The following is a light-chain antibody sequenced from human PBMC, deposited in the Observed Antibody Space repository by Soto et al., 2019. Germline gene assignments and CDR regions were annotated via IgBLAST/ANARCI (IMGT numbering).Light chain of an antibody. CDR1: SSDVGNYKY. J-gene: IGLJ2*01. Sequence: QSALTQPASVSGSPGQSITISCTGTSSDVGNYKYVSWYQQHPGKAPKLMIYEVSNRPSGVSSRFSGSKSGNTASLTISGLQAEDESDYYCSSYTTSHTLVFGGGTQLTVL. V-gene: IGLV2-14*01. CDR3: SSYTTSHTLV. CDR2: EVS.